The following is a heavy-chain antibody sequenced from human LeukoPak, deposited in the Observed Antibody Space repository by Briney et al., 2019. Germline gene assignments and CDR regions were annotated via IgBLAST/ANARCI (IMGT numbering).Heavy chain of an antibody. V-gene: IGHV1-18*01. J-gene: IGHJ4*02. CDR3: ASSSLYSYGSMVDY. Sequence: GASVKVSCKASGYTFTSYGISWVRQAPGQGLEWMGWISAYNGNTNYAQKLQGRVTMTTDTSTSTAYMELRSLRSDDTAVYYCASSSLYSYGSMVDYWGQGTLVTVSS. CDR2: ISAYNGNT. D-gene: IGHD5-18*01. CDR1: GYTFTSYG.